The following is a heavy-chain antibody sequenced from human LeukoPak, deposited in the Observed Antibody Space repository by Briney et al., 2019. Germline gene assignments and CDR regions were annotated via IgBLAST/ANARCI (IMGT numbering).Heavy chain of an antibody. J-gene: IGHJ4*02. CDR2: ISAYNGNT. CDR1: GYTFTAYY. Sequence: GTSVKVSCEASGYTFTAYYVHWVRQAPGQGLEWMGWISAYNGNTNYAQKLQGRVTMTTDTSTSTAYMELRSLRSDDTAVYYCARGRREWYSSGWYGGKYYFDYWGQGTLVTVSS. CDR3: ARGRREWYSSGWYGGKYYFDY. V-gene: IGHV1-18*04. D-gene: IGHD6-19*01.